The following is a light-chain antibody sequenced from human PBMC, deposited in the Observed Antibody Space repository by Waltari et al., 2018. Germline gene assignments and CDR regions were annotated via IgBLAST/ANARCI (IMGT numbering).Light chain of an antibody. CDR1: QDILYSSNNKNY. Sequence: DIVMTQSPGSLVVPLGERATINCKSGQDILYSSNNKNYLAWYQHKPGQSPKLLFYWSSTRASGVPERFSCSGSGTHFTLTISRVQAEDAAIYYCQQYYKTPSFGGGTKVEI. J-gene: IGKJ4*01. CDR2: WSS. CDR3: QQYYKTPS. V-gene: IGKV4-1*01.